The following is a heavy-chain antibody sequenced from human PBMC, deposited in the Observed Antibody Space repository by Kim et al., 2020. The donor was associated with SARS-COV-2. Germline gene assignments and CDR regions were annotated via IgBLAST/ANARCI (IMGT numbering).Heavy chain of an antibody. Sequence: QQCRGRVTITRDTAANTAYMELTSLTSEDTSVYYCARDLGVAVAGGGFDPWGQGTLVTVSS. V-gene: IGHV1-3*01. D-gene: IGHD6-19*01. J-gene: IGHJ5*02. CDR3: ARDLGVAVAGGGFDP.